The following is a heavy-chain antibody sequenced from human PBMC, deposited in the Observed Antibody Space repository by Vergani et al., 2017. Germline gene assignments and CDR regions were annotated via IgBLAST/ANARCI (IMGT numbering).Heavy chain of an antibody. CDR3: AREQAAAGMGNYYYYGMDV. V-gene: IGHV1-8*01. Sequence: QVQLVQSGAEVKKPGASVKVSCKASGYTFTSYDINWVQQATGQGLEWMGWMNPNSGNTGYAQKFQGRVTMTRNTSISTAYMELSSLRSEDTAVYYCAREQAAAGMGNYYYYGMDVWGQGTTVTVSS. D-gene: IGHD6-13*01. J-gene: IGHJ6*02. CDR1: GYTFTSYD. CDR2: MNPNSGNT.